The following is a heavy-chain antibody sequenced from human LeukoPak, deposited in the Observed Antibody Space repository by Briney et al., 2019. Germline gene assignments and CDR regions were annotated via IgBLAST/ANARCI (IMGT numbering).Heavy chain of an antibody. CDR1: GFTFSTYA. CDR3: AKNYYDSSGYYDY. CDR2: ISDSGGST. J-gene: IGHJ4*02. D-gene: IGHD3-22*01. V-gene: IGHV3-23*01. Sequence: GSLRLSCAASGFTFSTYAMSWVRQAPGKGLEWVSGISDSGGSTYYADSVKGRFTISRDNSKNTLYLQMNSLRAEDTAVYYCAKNYYDSSGYYDYWGQGTLVTVSS.